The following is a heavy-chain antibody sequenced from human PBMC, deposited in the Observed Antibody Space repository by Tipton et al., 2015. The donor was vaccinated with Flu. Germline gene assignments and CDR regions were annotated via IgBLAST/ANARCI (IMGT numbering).Heavy chain of an antibody. Sequence: LRLSCTVSGGSIGSYYWSWIRQPPGKGLEWIGYIYYSGSTNYNPSLKSRVTISVDTSKNQFSLKLSSVTAADTAVYYCAREKSSIAARAPGGFDYWGQGTLVTVSS. D-gene: IGHD6-6*01. CDR2: IYYSGST. J-gene: IGHJ4*02. V-gene: IGHV4-59*01. CDR3: AREKSSIAARAPGGFDY. CDR1: GGSIGSYY.